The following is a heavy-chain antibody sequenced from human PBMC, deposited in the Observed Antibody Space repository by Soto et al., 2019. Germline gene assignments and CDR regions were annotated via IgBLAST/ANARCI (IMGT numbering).Heavy chain of an antibody. CDR1: GFALSGFD. J-gene: IGHJ4*02. Sequence: EVQLVESGGGLVQPGGSLKLSCAASGFALSGFDVHWVRQASGEGLEWVGRIKTKDENYAIELAASVKGRFTIYRIDSKNTAYLEMNSLETDDTAVYYCTRRSCTAGGCYSDFDYWGQGSLVTVSS. CDR2: IKTKDENYAI. D-gene: IGHD2-15*01. V-gene: IGHV3-73*01. CDR3: TRRSCTAGGCYSDFDY.